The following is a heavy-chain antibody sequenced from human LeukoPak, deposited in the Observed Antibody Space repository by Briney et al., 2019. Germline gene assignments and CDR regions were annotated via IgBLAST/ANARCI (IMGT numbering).Heavy chain of an antibody. CDR1: GYSISSGYY. CDR3: ARVHSYGLGRAFDI. D-gene: IGHD5-18*01. V-gene: IGHV4-38-2*02. Sequence: SETLSLTCTVSGYSISSGYYWGWIRQPPGKGLEWIGSIYHSGSTYYNPSLKSRVTISVDTSKNQFSLKLSSVTAADTAVHYCARVHSYGLGRAFDIWGQGTMVTVSS. CDR2: IYHSGST. J-gene: IGHJ3*02.